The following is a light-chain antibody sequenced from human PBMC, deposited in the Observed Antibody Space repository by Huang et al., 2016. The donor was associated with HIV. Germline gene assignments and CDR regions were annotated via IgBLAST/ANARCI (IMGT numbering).Light chain of an antibody. CDR2: RAS. J-gene: IGKJ4*01. Sequence: EIVLTQSPGTLSLSPGERATLSCRASQSVSNFLAWYQQKPGQAPRLLVYRASTRATGIPDRFSGSGSGTDFTLTISRLGPEDFAVYYCQQYASSLLTFGGGTKVEIK. CDR1: QSVSNF. CDR3: QQYASSLLT. V-gene: IGKV3-20*01.